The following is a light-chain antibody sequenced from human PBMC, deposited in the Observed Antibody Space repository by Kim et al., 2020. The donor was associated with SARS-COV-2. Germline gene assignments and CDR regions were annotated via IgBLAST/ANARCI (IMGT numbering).Light chain of an antibody. J-gene: IGKJ2*01. Sequence: EIVMTQSPATLSVSPGEGATLSCRASQSVGSNLAWCHHKPGQAPRLLISGASTRATDIPARFSASGSGTEFTLTISSLQSEDFAIYYCQQYDNWPYTFGQGTKLEI. CDR2: GAS. CDR1: QSVGSN. V-gene: IGKV3-15*01. CDR3: QQYDNWPYT.